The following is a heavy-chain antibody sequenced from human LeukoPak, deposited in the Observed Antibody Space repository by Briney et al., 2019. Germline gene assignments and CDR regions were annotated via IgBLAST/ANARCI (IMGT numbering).Heavy chain of an antibody. CDR2: IYSSGST. CDR1: GFTVSSNY. D-gene: IGHD3-22*01. V-gene: IGHV3-66*01. J-gene: IGHJ4*02. Sequence: PGGSLRLSCAASGFTVSSNYMSWVRQAPGKGLEWVSVIYSSGSTYYADSVKGRFTISRDNSKNTLYLQMNSLRAEDTAVYYCARLGDYHDSSGYYYFDYWGQGTLVTVSS. CDR3: ARLGDYHDSSGYYYFDY.